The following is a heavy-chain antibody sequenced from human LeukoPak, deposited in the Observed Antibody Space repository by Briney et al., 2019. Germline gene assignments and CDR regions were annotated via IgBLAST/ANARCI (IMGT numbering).Heavy chain of an antibody. CDR3: ARAPHYYGSYYFDY. D-gene: IGHD3-10*01. V-gene: IGHV4-61*01. CDR1: GGSVSSGNFY. CDR2: SSYSGST. Sequence: PSETLSLTCTVSGGSVSSGNFYWSWIRQPPGKGLEWIGYSSYSGSTNYKSSLKSRVTTSVGTSKNQFSLKLTSVTAADTAVYYCARAPHYYGSYYFDYWGQGTLVTVSS. J-gene: IGHJ4*02.